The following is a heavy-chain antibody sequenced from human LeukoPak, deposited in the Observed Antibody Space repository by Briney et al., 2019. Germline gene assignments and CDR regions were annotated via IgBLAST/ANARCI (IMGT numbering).Heavy chain of an antibody. D-gene: IGHD3-10*01. J-gene: IGHJ5*02. CDR3: ARGGRSYYNTGYNWFDP. Sequence: SETLSLTCTVSGYSISSGYYWGWIRQPAGKGLEWIGRIYTSGSTNYNPSLKSRVTISVDTSKNQFSLKLSSVTAADTAVYYCARGGRSYYNTGYNWFDPWGQGTLVTVSS. V-gene: IGHV4-61*02. CDR1: GYSISSGYY. CDR2: IYTSGST.